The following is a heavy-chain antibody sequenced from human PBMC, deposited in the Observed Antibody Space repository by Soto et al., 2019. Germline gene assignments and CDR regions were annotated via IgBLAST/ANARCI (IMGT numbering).Heavy chain of an antibody. J-gene: IGHJ6*02. D-gene: IGHD6-6*01. CDR3: ARDRVKYGTSSGLDV. Sequence: XSVKVSCKASGYTFSSYGITWVRQAPGQGLEWVGWIGAFNGNTNYAQNLQGRVTMTTDTSTTTASMELRSLNSDDTAVYYCARDRVKYGTSSGLDVWGQGTTVTVSS. CDR2: IGAFNGNT. V-gene: IGHV1-18*04. CDR1: GYTFSSYG.